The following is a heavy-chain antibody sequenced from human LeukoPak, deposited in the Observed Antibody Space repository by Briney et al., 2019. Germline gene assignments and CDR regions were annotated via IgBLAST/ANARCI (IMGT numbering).Heavy chain of an antibody. D-gene: IGHD3-10*01. CDR1: GYTFINYD. CDR3: TRRVRGVVIFSRAQGSFDL. J-gene: IGHJ3*01. Sequence: ASVKVSCKASGYTFINYDINWIRQAAGQGPEWMGWMHPSSGDTGNAEKFHGRVTMTRDTPTSTAYMELSSLRSDDTAVYYCTRRVRGVVIFSRAQGSFDLWGQGTLVTVSS. V-gene: IGHV1-8*02. CDR2: MHPSSGDT.